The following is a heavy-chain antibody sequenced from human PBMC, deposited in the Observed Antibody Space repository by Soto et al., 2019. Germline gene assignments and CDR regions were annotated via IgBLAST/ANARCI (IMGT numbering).Heavy chain of an antibody. CDR3: ARERRSGYYIFAFDI. V-gene: IGHV4-59*01. CDR1: GGSISSYY. Sequence: SETLSLTCTVSGGSISSYYWSWIRQPPGKGLEWIGYIYYSGSTNYNPSLKSRVTISVDTSKNQFSLKLSSVTAADTAVYYCARERRSGYYIFAFDIWGQGTMVTVSS. D-gene: IGHD3-3*01. CDR2: IYYSGST. J-gene: IGHJ3*02.